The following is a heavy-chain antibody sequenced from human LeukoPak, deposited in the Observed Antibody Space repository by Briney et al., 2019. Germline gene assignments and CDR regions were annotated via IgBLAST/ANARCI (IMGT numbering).Heavy chain of an antibody. CDR2: INHSGST. J-gene: IGHJ4*02. CDR3: ARHNRGRVVVAAASLYFDY. V-gene: IGHV4-34*01. Sequence: SETLSLTCAVYGGSLSGYYWSWIRQPPGKGLEWIGEINHSGSTNYNPSLKSRVTISVDTSKNQFSLKLSSVTAADTAVYYCARHNRGRVVVAAASLYFDYWGQGTLVTVSS. D-gene: IGHD2-15*01. CDR1: GGSLSGYY.